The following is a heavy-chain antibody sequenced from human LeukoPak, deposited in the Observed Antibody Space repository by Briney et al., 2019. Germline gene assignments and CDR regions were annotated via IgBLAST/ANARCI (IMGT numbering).Heavy chain of an antibody. CDR1: GGSFSGYY. J-gene: IGHJ4*02. Sequence: SETLSLTCAVYGGSFSGYYWTWIRQPPGKGLEWIGEINQSGSTNYNPSLKSRVTISIDTSKKQFSLKLSSVTAADTAVYYCARHPASGYSSSWSYFDYWGQGTLVTVSS. CDR2: INQSGST. CDR3: ARHPASGYSSSWSYFDY. V-gene: IGHV4-34*01. D-gene: IGHD6-13*01.